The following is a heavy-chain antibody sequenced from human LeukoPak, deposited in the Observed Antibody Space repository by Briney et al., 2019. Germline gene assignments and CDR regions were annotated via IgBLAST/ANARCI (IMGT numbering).Heavy chain of an antibody. CDR1: GFTFSSYA. J-gene: IGHJ4*02. CDR2: ISYDGSNK. CDR3: ARDSKWYYDFWSGFHYFDY. D-gene: IGHD3-3*01. V-gene: IGHV3-30-3*01. Sequence: PGGSLRLSCAASGFTFSSYAMHWVRQAPGKGLEWVAVISYDGSNKYYADSVKGRFTISRDNSKNTLYLQMNSLRAEDTAVYYCARDSKWYYDFWSGFHYFDYWGREPWSPSPQ.